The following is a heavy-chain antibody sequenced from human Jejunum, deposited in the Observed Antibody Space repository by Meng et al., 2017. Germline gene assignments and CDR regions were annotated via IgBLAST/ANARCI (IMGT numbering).Heavy chain of an antibody. CDR3: AGDRGAVICSGGCSNAFDI. D-gene: IGHD2-8*02. CDR2: ISYDGSKQ. CDR1: GFTFSGYT. Sequence: GESLKISCAASGFTFSGYTMHWVRQAPGKGPEWLSVISYDGSKQYYADSVKGRFTMSRDNTKNTLYLQMNSLRAEDTALYYCAGDRGAVICSGGCSNAFDIWGQGTMVTVSS. J-gene: IGHJ3*02. V-gene: IGHV3-30*04.